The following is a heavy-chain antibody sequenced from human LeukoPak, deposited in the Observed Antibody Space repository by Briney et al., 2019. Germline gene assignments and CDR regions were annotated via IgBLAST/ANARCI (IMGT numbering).Heavy chain of an antibody. D-gene: IGHD1-26*01. CDR3: ARVAGIRHGAPSY. V-gene: IGHV1-2*02. CDR1: GYTFTGYY. J-gene: IGHJ4*02. CDR2: INPNSGGT. Sequence: APVKVSCKASGYTFTGYYMHWVRQAPGQGPEWMGWINPNSGGTNYAQKFQGRVTMTRDTSISTAYMELSRLRSDDTAVYYCARVAGIRHGAPSYWGQGTLVTVSS.